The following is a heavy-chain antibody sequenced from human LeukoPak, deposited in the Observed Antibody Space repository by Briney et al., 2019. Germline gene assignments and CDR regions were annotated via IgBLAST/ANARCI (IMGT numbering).Heavy chain of an antibody. CDR1: GFTFRNYG. CDR2: IWNDGNNK. V-gene: IGHV3-33*03. J-gene: IGHJ4*02. Sequence: GGSLRLSCAASGFTFRNYGFHWVRQAPGKGLEWVAVIWNDGNNKYYADSVRGRFTISRDNAKNSLYLQMNSLRAEDTAVYYCANLALFGVINDYWGQGTLVTVSS. D-gene: IGHD3-3*01. CDR3: ANLALFGVINDY.